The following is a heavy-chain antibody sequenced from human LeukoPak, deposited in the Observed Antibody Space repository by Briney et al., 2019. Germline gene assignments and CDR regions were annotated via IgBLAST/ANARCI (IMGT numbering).Heavy chain of an antibody. D-gene: IGHD1-26*01. J-gene: IGHJ4*02. CDR1: GGSISSSNW. V-gene: IGHV4-4*02. CDR3: ARGPYRYSGSYWSPTRYFDY. Sequence: SETLSLTCAVSGGSISSSNWWSWVRQPPGKGLEWIGEIYHSGSTNYNPSLKSRVTISVDTSKNQFSLKLSSVTAADTAVYYCARGPYRYSGSYWSPTRYFDYWGQGTLVTVSS. CDR2: IYHSGST.